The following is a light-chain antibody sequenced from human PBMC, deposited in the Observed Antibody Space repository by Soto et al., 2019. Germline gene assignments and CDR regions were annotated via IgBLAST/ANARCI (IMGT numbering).Light chain of an antibody. V-gene: IGKV1-13*02. J-gene: IGKJ4*01. CDR3: QQHGTLPLT. CDR1: QGIKSA. CDR2: DAS. Sequence: AIQLTQSPSSLSASTGDRVAISCRASQGIKSALVWYQQKPGKSPKLLVYDASSLEGGVPSRFSGSGYGTDFTLTITSLQPEDLATYYCQQHGTLPLTSGGGTKVEIK.